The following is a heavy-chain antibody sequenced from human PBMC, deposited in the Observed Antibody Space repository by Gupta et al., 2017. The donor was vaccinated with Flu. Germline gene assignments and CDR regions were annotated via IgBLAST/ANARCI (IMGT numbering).Heavy chain of an antibody. Sequence: GRFTISRDNAKNSLYLQMNSLRAEDTAVYYCARDTSEYCSGGSCKRVGWFDPWGQGTLVTVSS. J-gene: IGHJ5*02. CDR3: ARDTSEYCSGGSCKRVGWFDP. V-gene: IGHV3-11*05. D-gene: IGHD2-15*01.